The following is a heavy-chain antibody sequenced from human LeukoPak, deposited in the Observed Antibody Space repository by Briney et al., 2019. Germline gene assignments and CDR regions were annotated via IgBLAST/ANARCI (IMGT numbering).Heavy chain of an antibody. Sequence: GWSLRLSCTASGFTFGDYAMSWVRQAPGKGLEWVGFIRSKAYGGTTEYAASVKGRFTISRDDSKSIAYLQMNSLKTEDTAVYYCTREERRLGELSLAYWGQGTLVTVSS. CDR1: GFTFGDYA. CDR3: TREERRLGELSLAY. D-gene: IGHD3-16*02. CDR2: IRSKAYGGTT. V-gene: IGHV3-49*04. J-gene: IGHJ4*02.